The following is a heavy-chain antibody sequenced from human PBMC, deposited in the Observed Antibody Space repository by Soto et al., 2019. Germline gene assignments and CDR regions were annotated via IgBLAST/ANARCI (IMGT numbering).Heavy chain of an antibody. CDR3: ARVESIGASADY. V-gene: IGHV3-66*01. CDR1: GFTVSSNY. CDR2: IYSGGST. J-gene: IGHJ4*02. Sequence: GGSLRLSCAASGFTVSSNYMSWVRQAPGKGLEWVSVIYSGGSTYYADSVKGRFTISRDNSKNTLYLQMNSLRAEDAAVYYCARVESIGASADYWGQGTLVTVSS. D-gene: IGHD6-13*01.